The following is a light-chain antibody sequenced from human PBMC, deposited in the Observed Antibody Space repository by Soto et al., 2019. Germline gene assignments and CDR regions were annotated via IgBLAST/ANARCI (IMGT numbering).Light chain of an antibody. CDR3: QQRSNWPPIT. J-gene: IGKJ5*01. CDR2: DAS. V-gene: IGKV3-11*01. Sequence: EIVLTQSPATLSLSPGERATLSCRASQSVSSYLAWYQQKPGQAPRLLIYDASNMATGIPHRFSGSGSGTDFTLPISSLEPEDFAVYYCQQRSNWPPITFGQGTRLQIK. CDR1: QSVSSY.